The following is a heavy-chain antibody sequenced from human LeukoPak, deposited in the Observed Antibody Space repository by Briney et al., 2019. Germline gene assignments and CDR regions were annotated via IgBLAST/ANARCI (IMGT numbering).Heavy chain of an antibody. Sequence: GGSLRLSCAASGFTFSSYSMNWVRQAPGKGPEWVSFISSSSAHINYTDSVKGRFTISRDNPRNSLYLQMNSLRAEDTAVYYCARDIGGSYTAIDYWGQGTLVTVSS. J-gene: IGHJ4*02. CDR3: ARDIGGSYTAIDY. D-gene: IGHD1-26*01. CDR1: GFTFSSYS. CDR2: ISSSSAHI. V-gene: IGHV3-21*01.